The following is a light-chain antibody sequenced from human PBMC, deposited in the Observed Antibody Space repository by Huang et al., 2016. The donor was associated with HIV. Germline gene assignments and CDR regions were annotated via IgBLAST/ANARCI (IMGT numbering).Light chain of an antibody. CDR1: QSISSNY. CDR2: GAS. J-gene: IGKJ1*01. V-gene: IGKV3-20*01. Sequence: EIVLTQSPGTLSLSPGERATLSCRASQSISSNYLAWYQQKHGQAPRLLIYGASSRATGIPDRFSGSGSGTDFTLTISRLEPEDFVVYYCQQYGSSPRSFGQGTKVEIK. CDR3: QQYGSSPRS.